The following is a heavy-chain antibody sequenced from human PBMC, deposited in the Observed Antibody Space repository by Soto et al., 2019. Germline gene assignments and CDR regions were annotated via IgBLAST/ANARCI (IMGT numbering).Heavy chain of an antibody. CDR1: GFTFSSYA. J-gene: IGHJ4*02. D-gene: IGHD2-2*01. Sequence: QVQLVESGGGVVQPGRSLRLSCAASGFTFSSYAMHWVRQAPGKGLEWVAVISYDGSNKYYADSVKGRFTISRDNSKNPLYLQMNSLRAEDRAVYYCARVRYCISTSCDYFDYWGQGTLVTVSS. CDR3: ARVRYCISTSCDYFDY. V-gene: IGHV3-30-3*01. CDR2: ISYDGSNK.